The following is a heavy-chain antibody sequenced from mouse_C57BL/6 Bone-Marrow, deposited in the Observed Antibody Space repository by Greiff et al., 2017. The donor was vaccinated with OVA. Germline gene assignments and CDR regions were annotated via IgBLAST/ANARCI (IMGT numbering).Heavy chain of an antibody. CDR1: GYTFTSYW. Sequence: QVQLQQPGAELVRPGSSVKLSCKASGYTFTSYWMHWVKQRPIQGLEWIGNIDPSDSETHYNQKFKDKATLTVDKSSSTAYMQLSSLTSEDSAVYDCALGDYGGWYFDVWGTGTTVTVSS. CDR3: ALGDYGGWYFDV. J-gene: IGHJ1*03. V-gene: IGHV1-52*01. CDR2: IDPSDSET. D-gene: IGHD2-4*01.